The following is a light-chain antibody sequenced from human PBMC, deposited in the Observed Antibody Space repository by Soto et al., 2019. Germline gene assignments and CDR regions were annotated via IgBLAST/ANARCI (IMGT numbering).Light chain of an antibody. CDR2: AAS. CDR1: QSISSY. J-gene: IGKJ2*01. Sequence: DIQMTQSPSSLSASVGDRVTITCRASQSISSYLNWYQQKPGKAPKLLIYAASSLQSGVPSRFSGSGSGTDFTPTISSLQPEDFAPYYCQQSYSTPPSFGQGTKLEIK. CDR3: QQSYSTPPS. V-gene: IGKV1-39*01.